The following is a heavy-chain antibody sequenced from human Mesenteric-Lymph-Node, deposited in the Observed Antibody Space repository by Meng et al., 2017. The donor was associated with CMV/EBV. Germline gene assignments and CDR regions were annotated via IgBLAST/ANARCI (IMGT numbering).Heavy chain of an antibody. CDR3: ARAEVTTGAAFDY. D-gene: IGHD1-1*01. Sequence: GESLKISCAASGFTFSNSDMNWVRQAPGKGLEWVSSISSSSSYIYYADSVKGRFTISRDNAKNSLYLQMNSLRAEDTAVYYCARAEVTTGAAFDYWGQGTLVTVSS. CDR1: GFTFSNSD. CDR2: ISSSSSYI. V-gene: IGHV3-21*01. J-gene: IGHJ4*02.